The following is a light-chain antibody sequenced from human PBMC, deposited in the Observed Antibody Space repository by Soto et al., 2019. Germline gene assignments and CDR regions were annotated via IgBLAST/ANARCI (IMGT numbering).Light chain of an antibody. V-gene: IGLV1-40*01. CDR2: GNT. CDR3: QSYDSSLSDGV. CDR1: SSNIGSGYD. Sequence: QSVLTQPPSVSGAPGQRVTISCTGSSSNIGSGYDVPWYQQLPGTAPKLLIYGNTNRPSGVPDRFSGSKSGTSASLAITGLQAEDEADYYCQSYDSSLSDGVFGGGTKLTVL. J-gene: IGLJ3*02.